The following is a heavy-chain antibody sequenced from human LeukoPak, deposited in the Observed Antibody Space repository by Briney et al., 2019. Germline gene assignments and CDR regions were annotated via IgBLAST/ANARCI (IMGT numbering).Heavy chain of an antibody. CDR2: ISGYNGHT. CDR3: ARDGEVGTTKNFFYYYYMDV. D-gene: IGHD1-26*01. J-gene: IGHJ6*03. Sequence: ASVKVSCKASGYTFTRYGISWVRQAPGQRLEWMGWISGYNGHTKYAQNLQGRVTMTTDTSTSTAYMELRSLRSDDTAVYYCARDGEVGTTKNFFYYYYMDVWGTGTTVTISS. V-gene: IGHV1-18*01. CDR1: GYTFTRYG.